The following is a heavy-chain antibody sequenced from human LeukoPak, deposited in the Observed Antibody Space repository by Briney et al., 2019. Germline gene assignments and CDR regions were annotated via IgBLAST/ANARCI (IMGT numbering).Heavy chain of an antibody. Sequence: GGSLRLSCEASGFTFDDYGMHWVRQAPGKGLEWVSTISWNSASVGYVDSVKGRFTISRDNAKKTLYLRMNSLRPEDTALYYCAKDYGYSSSWYDYWGQGTLVTVSS. J-gene: IGHJ4*02. D-gene: IGHD6-13*01. CDR2: ISWNSASV. CDR3: AKDYGYSSSWYDY. V-gene: IGHV3-9*01. CDR1: GFTFDDYG.